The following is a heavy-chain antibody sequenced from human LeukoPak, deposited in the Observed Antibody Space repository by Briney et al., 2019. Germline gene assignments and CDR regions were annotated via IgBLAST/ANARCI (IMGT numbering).Heavy chain of an antibody. CDR1: GFTFSSYA. CDR3: AKPTRGYSYGPFDY. J-gene: IGHJ4*02. V-gene: IGHV3-23*01. D-gene: IGHD5-18*01. CDR2: ISGSGGST. Sequence: GGSLRLSCAASGFTFSSYAMSWVRQAPGKGLEWVSAISGSGGSTYYADSVKGRFTISRDNSKNTLYLQMNSLRAEDTAVYYCAKPTRGYSYGPFDYWAREPWSPSPQ.